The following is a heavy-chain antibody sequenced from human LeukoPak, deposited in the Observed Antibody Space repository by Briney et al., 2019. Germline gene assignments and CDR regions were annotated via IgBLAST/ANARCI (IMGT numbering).Heavy chain of an antibody. J-gene: IGHJ3*01. CDR1: GFSVSSNY. V-gene: IGHV3-53*01. CDR3: SRGGDIVGATRSAFDV. CDR2: LSSGAST. D-gene: IGHD1-26*01. Sequence: GGSLRLSCAASGFSVSSNYMSWVRQAPGKGLEWVSVLSSGASTYYADSVKGRFTISRDSSKNTLYLQMNSLRAEDTAVYYCSRGGDIVGATRSAFDVWGRGTVVTVSS.